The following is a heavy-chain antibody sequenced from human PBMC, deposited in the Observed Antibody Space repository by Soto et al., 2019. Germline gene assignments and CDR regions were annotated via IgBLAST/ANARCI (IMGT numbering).Heavy chain of an antibody. J-gene: IGHJ4*02. V-gene: IGHV1-69*08. Sequence: QVQLVQSGAEVKKPGSSVKVSCKASGGTFSSYTISWVRQAPGQGLEWMGRIIPILGIANYAQKFQGRVTITADKSTSTAYMELSSLRSEDTAVYYCARDIGGNSGYGGDYWGQGTLVTVSS. CDR3: ARDIGGNSGYGGDY. CDR1: GGTFSSYT. D-gene: IGHD2-21*02. CDR2: IIPILGIA.